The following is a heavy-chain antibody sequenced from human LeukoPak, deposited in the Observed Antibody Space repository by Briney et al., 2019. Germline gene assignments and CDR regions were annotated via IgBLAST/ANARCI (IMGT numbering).Heavy chain of an antibody. V-gene: IGHV7-4-1*02. D-gene: IGHD1-1*01. CDR3: ARALTDYSQLPSDAFDI. J-gene: IGHJ3*02. CDR1: GYTFTSYA. CDR2: INTNTGNP. Sequence: AASVKVSCKASGYTFTSYAMNWVRQAPGQGLEWMGWINTNTGNPTYAQGFTGRFAFSLDTSVSTAYLQISSLKAEDTAVYYCARALTDYSQLPSDAFDIWGQGTMVTVSS.